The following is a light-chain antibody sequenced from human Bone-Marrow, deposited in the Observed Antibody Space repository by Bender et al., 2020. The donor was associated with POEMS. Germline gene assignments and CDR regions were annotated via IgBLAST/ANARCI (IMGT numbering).Light chain of an antibody. J-gene: IGLJ3*02. CDR3: QVWDSNTRV. CDR2: DDS. Sequence: SDELTQPPSVSVSPGQTAKITCSGDPLANQHAFWYQQKTGQAPVLVVYDDSDRPSGIPERFSGSNSGNTATLTISKVEAGDEADYYCQVWDSNTRVFGGGTRLTVL. CDR1: PLANQH. V-gene: IGLV3-21*02.